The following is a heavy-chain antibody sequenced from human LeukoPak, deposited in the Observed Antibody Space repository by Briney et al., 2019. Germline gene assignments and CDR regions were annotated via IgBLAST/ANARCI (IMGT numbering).Heavy chain of an antibody. V-gene: IGHV4-59*01. CDR1: GGSISSYY. CDR3: AREGYSYGPFDY. CDR2: IYYSGSA. D-gene: IGHD5-18*01. Sequence: SETLSLTCTVSGGSISSYYWSWIRQPPGKGLEWIGYIYYSGSANYDPSLKSRVTISVDTSKNQFSLKLSSVTAADTAVYYCAREGYSYGPFDYWGQGTLVTVSS. J-gene: IGHJ4*02.